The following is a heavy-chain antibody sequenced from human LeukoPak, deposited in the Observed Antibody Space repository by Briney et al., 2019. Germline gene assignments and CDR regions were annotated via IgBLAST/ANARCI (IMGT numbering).Heavy chain of an antibody. J-gene: IGHJ4*02. CDR1: GFTYANYA. CDR2: IIGNGGST. CDR3: AKGSKGTYDY. Sequence: GGSLRLSCVASGFTYANYAMNWVRQAPGKGLEYVSSIIGNGGSTYYADSVKGRFTISRDNSKNTLYLQMNSLRAEDTAIYYCAKGSKGTYDYWGQGTLVTVSS. V-gene: IGHV3-23*01.